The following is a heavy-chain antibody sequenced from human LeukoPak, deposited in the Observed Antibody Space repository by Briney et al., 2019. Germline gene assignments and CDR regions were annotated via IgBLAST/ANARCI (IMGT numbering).Heavy chain of an antibody. D-gene: IGHD3-22*01. CDR2: IYSGGST. Sequence: GGSLRLSCAVSGLTFSNYWMHWVRQAPGKGLEWVSIIYSGGSTYYTDSVKGRFTISRDYSKNTLYLQMNSLRVEDTAVYYCARDRRYYDSSGYFSPHDGLDIWGQGTMVTVSS. J-gene: IGHJ3*02. V-gene: IGHV3-53*01. CDR1: GLTFSNYW. CDR3: ARDRRYYDSSGYFSPHDGLDI.